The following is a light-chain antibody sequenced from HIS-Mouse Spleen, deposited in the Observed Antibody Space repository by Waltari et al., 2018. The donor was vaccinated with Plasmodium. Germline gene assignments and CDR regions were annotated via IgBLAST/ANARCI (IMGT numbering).Light chain of an antibody. CDR3: QQYNNWSFT. Sequence: ELVMTQSPATLSVSPGARATLSCRASQSVSSNVAWYQQKPGQAPRLLIYGASTRATGIPARFSGSGSGTEFTLTISSLQSEDFAVYYCQQYNNWSFTFGPGTKVDIK. V-gene: IGKV3-15*01. CDR2: GAS. J-gene: IGKJ3*01. CDR1: QSVSSN.